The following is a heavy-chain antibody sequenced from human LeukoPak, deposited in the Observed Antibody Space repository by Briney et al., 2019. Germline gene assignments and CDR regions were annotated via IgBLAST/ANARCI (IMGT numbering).Heavy chain of an antibody. Sequence: GASVKVSCKASGYTFAGYFIHWIRQAPGQGLEWMGGIDPRSGGTDYAQKFQGRITMSRDTSVNTVYVELSRLKYDDTAIYYCARVAISAVINAWFDPWGQGTLVSVFS. V-gene: IGHV1-2*02. J-gene: IGHJ5*02. CDR1: GYTFAGYF. CDR3: ARVAISAVINAWFDP. D-gene: IGHD3-3*01. CDR2: IDPRSGGT.